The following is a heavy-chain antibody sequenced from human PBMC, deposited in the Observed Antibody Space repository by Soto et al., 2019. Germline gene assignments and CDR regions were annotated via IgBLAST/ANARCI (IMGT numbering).Heavy chain of an antibody. Sequence: QVQVVESGGGVVQPGRSLRLSCAASGFTFSRYAIHWVRQAPGKGLEGVAVISRDGSNKYYVDAVKGRFTISRDNSKNTLSVQMNSVRDEDTAVYYCARSRNSAVADSFDFWGQGTLVTVSS. CDR2: ISRDGSNK. J-gene: IGHJ4*02. D-gene: IGHD3-10*01. CDR3: ARSRNSAVADSFDF. V-gene: IGHV3-30*04. CDR1: GFTFSRYA.